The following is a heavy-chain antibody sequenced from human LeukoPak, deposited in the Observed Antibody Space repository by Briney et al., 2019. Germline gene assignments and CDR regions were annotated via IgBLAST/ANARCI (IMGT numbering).Heavy chain of an antibody. J-gene: IGHJ4*02. CDR2: ISGSGGST. CDR3: AKDVDSSGSSFDY. CDR1: GFTFSSYA. Sequence: GGSLRLSYAASGFTFSSYAMSWVRQAPGKGLEWVSAISGSGGSTYYADSVKGRFTISRDNSKNTLYLQMNSLRAEDTAVYYCAKDVDSSGSSFDYWGQGPLVTVSS. V-gene: IGHV3-23*01. D-gene: IGHD3-22*01.